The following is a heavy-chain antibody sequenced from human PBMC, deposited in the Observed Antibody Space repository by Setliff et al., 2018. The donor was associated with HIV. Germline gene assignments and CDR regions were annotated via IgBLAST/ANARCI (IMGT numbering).Heavy chain of an antibody. J-gene: IGHJ4*02. Sequence: SETLSLTCTVSGGSMTSSNYYWGWIRQSPGRGLEWIGSISSSGSTTYHPSLRSRVTVSAATSKNQFSLKLTSVTTADTAVYFCARDPHYFDTSGHYSWFYFDYWGQGTLVTVSS. CDR3: ARDPHYFDTSGHYSWFYFDY. V-gene: IGHV4-39*07. CDR1: GGSMTSSNYY. D-gene: IGHD3-22*01. CDR2: ISSSGST.